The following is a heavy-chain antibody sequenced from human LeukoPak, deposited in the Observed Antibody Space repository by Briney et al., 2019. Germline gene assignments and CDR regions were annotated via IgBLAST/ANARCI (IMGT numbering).Heavy chain of an antibody. CDR1: GSPFSNFG. CDR3: AKGNYYDISLPFDY. Sequence: GGPLRPSWQAPGSPFSNFGMNGVARAPGKGLEGGPVLSHDGSNKYYADSVKGRFTISRDKSKNTVYLQMNGLRVEDTAVYFCAKGNYYDISLPFDYWGQGTLVTVSS. CDR2: LSHDGSNK. J-gene: IGHJ4*02. D-gene: IGHD3-22*01. V-gene: IGHV3-30*18.